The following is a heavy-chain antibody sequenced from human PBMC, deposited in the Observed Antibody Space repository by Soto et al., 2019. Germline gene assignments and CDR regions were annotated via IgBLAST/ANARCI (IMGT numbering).Heavy chain of an antibody. V-gene: IGHV3-23*01. Sequence: PGGSLRLSCAASGFTFSSYAMSWVRQAPGKGLEWVSAISGSGGSTYYADSVKGRFTISRDNSKSTLYLQMNSLRAEDTAVYYCAKGSAGSGSYFVFDYSGQGSLVAVSS. CDR2: ISGSGGST. CDR3: AKGSAGSGSYFVFDY. J-gene: IGHJ4*02. D-gene: IGHD1-26*01. CDR1: GFTFSSYA.